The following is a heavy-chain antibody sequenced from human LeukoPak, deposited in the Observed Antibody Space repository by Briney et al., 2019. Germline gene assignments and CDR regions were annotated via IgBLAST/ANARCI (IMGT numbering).Heavy chain of an antibody. CDR2: IYYSGST. Sequence: PSETLSLTCTVSGGSISSSSYYWGWIRQPPGKGLEWVGSIYYSGSTYYNPSLKSRVTISVDTSKNQFSLKLSSVTAADTAVYYCARRRHRGGSWLVELDYWGQGTLVTVSS. CDR3: ARRRHRGGSWLVELDY. J-gene: IGHJ4*02. V-gene: IGHV4-39*01. CDR1: GGSISSSSYY. D-gene: IGHD6-13*01.